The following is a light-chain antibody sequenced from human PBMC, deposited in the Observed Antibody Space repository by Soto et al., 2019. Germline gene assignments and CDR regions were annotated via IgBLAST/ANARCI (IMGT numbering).Light chain of an antibody. Sequence: DIQMTQSPSSLSASVGDRVTITCRASQSISIYLNWYQQKPAKAPKLLIYAASSLQSGVPSRYGGSGSETHFAPPISRIQPEDFATYYGLQSYSTSFTFGPVKNVY. J-gene: IGKJ3*01. V-gene: IGKV1-39*01. CDR1: QSISIY. CDR3: LQSYSTSFT. CDR2: AAS.